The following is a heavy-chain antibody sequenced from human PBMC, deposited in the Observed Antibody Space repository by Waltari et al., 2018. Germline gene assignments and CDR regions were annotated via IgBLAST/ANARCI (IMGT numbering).Heavy chain of an antibody. V-gene: IGHV1-2*02. CDR1: GYGFSTYY. Sequence: QVQLVQSGPEVQKPGASVKVSCKTSGYGFSTYYIHWVRQAPGQGLEWMGWVNPNSGGTNYAPKFQGRVTMTRDTSITTVYMELSRLRSDDTAILYCARQYFYGSRGDEYYFDSWGQGTLLTVSS. J-gene: IGHJ4*01. CDR3: ARQYFYGSRGDEYYFDS. D-gene: IGHD3-10*01. CDR2: VNPNSGGT.